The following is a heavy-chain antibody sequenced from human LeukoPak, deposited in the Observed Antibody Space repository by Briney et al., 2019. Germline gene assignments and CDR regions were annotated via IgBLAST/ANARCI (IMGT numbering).Heavy chain of an antibody. Sequence: ASVKVSCKASGYTFTGYYMRWVRQAPGQGLEWMGWINPNSGGTNYAQKFQGWVTMTRDTSISTAYMELSRLRSDDTAVYYCARDGGYCSSTSCSEYFDYWGQGTLVTVSS. CDR3: ARDGGYCSSTSCSEYFDY. CDR2: INPNSGGT. CDR1: GYTFTGYY. V-gene: IGHV1-2*04. J-gene: IGHJ4*02. D-gene: IGHD2-2*01.